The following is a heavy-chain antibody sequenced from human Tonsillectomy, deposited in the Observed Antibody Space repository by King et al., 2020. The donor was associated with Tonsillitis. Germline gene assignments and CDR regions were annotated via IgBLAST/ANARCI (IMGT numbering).Heavy chain of an antibody. CDR1: GGSFSGYY. D-gene: IGHD3-10*01. Sequence: VQLQQWGAGLLKPSETLSLTCAVYGGSFSGYYWSWIRQPPGKGLEWIGEINHSGSTNYNPSLKSRVTISVDTSKNQFSLKLSSVTAADTAVYYCARDDRFGELFPLVLVRYGMDVWGHGTTVTVSS. V-gene: IGHV4-34*01. J-gene: IGHJ6*02. CDR3: ARDDRFGELFPLVLVRYGMDV. CDR2: INHSGST.